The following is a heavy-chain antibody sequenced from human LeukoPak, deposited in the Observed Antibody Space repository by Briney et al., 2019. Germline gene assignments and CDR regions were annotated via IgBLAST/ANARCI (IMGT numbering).Heavy chain of an antibody. V-gene: IGHV4-59*01. J-gene: IGHJ5*02. D-gene: IGHD1-1*01. CDR1: GGSLIPYF. CDR3: ARADTQLPDH. CDR2: IYYSGST. Sequence: SETLSLTCTVSGGSLIPYFWNWFRQPPGKGLEWIGYIYYSGSTNYNPPLKSPVTISVDPSNNQFSLKLTSVTAADTAVYYGARADTQLPDHWGQGTLVIVSS.